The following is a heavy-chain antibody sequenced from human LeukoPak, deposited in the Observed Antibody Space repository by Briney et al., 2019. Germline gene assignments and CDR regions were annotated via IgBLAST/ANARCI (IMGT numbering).Heavy chain of an antibody. J-gene: IGHJ3*02. V-gene: IGHV4-34*01. D-gene: IGHD3-9*01. Sequence: PSETLSLTCAVYGGSFSGYYWSWIRQPPGKGLEWIGEINHSGSTNYNPSLKSRVTISVDTYKTQFSLKLSSVTAADTAVYYCATGGDILTGYYSDAFDIWGQGQWSPSLQ. CDR1: GGSFSGYY. CDR2: INHSGST. CDR3: ATGGDILTGYYSDAFDI.